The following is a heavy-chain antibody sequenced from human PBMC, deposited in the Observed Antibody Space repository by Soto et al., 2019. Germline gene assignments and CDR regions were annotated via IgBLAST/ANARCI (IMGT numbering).Heavy chain of an antibody. CDR3: STLCAGCYYYGMDV. CDR1: GFTFSSYE. Sequence: EVQLVESGGGLVQPGGSLRLSCAASGFTFSSYEMNWSRRAPGKGLKGVSYISSSGMTIYYADSVKGRFTISRDNAKNSLYLQMNSLRAEDTAVYYCSTLCAGCYYYGMDVWGQGTTVTVSS. J-gene: IGHJ6*02. V-gene: IGHV3-48*03. CDR2: ISSSGMTI. D-gene: IGHD2-2*01.